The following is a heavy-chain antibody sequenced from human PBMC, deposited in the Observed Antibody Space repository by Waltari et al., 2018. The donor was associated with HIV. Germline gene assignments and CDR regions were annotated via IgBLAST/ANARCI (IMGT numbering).Heavy chain of an antibody. J-gene: IGHJ4*02. Sequence: QVQLQQWGAGLLKPSDTLSLTCAVYNASFSDYYWTWIRQIPGKRLEWIGEINHRGSNDYTPSLTSRVTMSSDMSKRQFSMRLKSVVAADTALYFWAGGRDSREQRLVAGFDFWGRGTLVTVSS. D-gene: IGHD2-8*02. CDR2: INHRGSN. V-gene: IGHV4-34*02. CDR3: AGGRDSREQRLVAGFDF. CDR1: NASFSDYY.